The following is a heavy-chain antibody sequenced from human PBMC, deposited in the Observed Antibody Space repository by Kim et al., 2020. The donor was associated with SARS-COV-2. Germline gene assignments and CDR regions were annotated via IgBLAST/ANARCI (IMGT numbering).Heavy chain of an antibody. Sequence: SVKVSCKASGGTFSSYAISWVRQAPGQGLEWMGGIIPIFGTANYAQKFQGRVTITADESTSTAYMELSSLRSEDTAVYYCARYLGGATPVKNKVYYYYYGMDVWGQGTTVTVSS. D-gene: IGHD1-26*01. CDR2: IIPIFGTA. CDR1: GGTFSSYA. V-gene: IGHV1-69*13. J-gene: IGHJ6*02. CDR3: ARYLGGATPVKNKVYYYYYGMDV.